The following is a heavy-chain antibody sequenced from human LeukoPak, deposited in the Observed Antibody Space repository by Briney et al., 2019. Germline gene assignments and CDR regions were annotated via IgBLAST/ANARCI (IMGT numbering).Heavy chain of an antibody. CDR3: ATVYYGSGSYFYYYYYGMDV. Sequence: PGGSLRLSCAASGFTFSSYSMNWVRQAPGKGLEWVSSISSSSSYIYYADSVKGRFTISRDNAKNPLYLQMNSLRAEDTAVYYCATVYYGSGSYFYYYYYGMDVWGQGTTVTVSS. CDR1: GFTFSSYS. D-gene: IGHD3-10*01. J-gene: IGHJ6*02. CDR2: ISSSSSYI. V-gene: IGHV3-21*01.